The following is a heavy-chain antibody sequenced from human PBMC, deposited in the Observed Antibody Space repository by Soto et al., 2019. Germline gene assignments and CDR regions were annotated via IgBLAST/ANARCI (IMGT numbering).Heavy chain of an antibody. CDR3: AKDQRVSGYDY. CDR1: GFTFSNHA. CDR2: ISGSGGST. D-gene: IGHD5-12*01. J-gene: IGHJ4*02. V-gene: IGHV3-23*01. Sequence: GGSLRLSCAASGFTFSNHAMSWVRQAPGKGLEWVSAISGSGGSTYYADSVKGRFTISRDNSKNTLYLQMNSLRAEDTAVYYCAKDQRVSGYDYWGQGTLVTVSS.